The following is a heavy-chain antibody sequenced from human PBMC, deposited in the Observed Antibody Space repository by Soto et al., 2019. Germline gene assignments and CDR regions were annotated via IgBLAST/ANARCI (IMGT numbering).Heavy chain of an antibody. V-gene: IGHV2-26*01. Sequence: QVTLKESGPVLVKPTETLTLRCTVSGLSITDSEMGVSWIRQPPGQRLEWLAHIDWSGENSYRTFLKSRLALSKDTSKSQIVLTMTNMDPADTATYYCARRHLAVAVSPWFDPWGQGIPVTVSS. J-gene: IGHJ5*02. D-gene: IGHD6-19*01. CDR1: GLSITDSEMG. CDR3: ARRHLAVAVSPWFDP. CDR2: IDWSGEN.